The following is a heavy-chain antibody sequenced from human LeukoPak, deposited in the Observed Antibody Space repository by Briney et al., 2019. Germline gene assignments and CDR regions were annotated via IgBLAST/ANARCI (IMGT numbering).Heavy chain of an antibody. J-gene: IGHJ4*02. CDR2: IYYSGST. CDR1: GGSISSSTYY. Sequence: NPSETLSLTCTVSGGSISSSTYYWGWIRQPPGKGLEWIGSIYYSGSTYYNASLKSRVTISADTSKNQFSLKLSSVTAADTAVYYCARGYYYRTWGQGTLVTVSS. D-gene: IGHD3-10*01. CDR3: ARGYYYRT. V-gene: IGHV4-39*01.